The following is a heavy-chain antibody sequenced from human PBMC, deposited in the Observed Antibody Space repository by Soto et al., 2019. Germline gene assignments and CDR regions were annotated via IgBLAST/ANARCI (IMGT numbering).Heavy chain of an antibody. CDR1: GFTFSTHA. J-gene: IGHJ6*02. V-gene: IGHV3-48*03. D-gene: IGHD2-2*01. CDR2: ISSSGSTI. Sequence: GGSLRLSCAASGFTFSTHAMGWVRQAPGKGLEWVSYISSSGSTIYYADSVKGRFTISRDNAKNSLYLQMNSLRAEDTAVYYCARASDIVVVYYYYGMDVWGQGTTVTVSS. CDR3: ARASDIVVVYYYYGMDV.